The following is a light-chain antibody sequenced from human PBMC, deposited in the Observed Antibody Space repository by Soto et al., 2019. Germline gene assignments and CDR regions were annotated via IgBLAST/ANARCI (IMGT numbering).Light chain of an antibody. V-gene: IGLV2-14*01. CDR3: SSFTTYNTRV. CDR1: NSDVGAYNF. CDR2: EVS. J-gene: IGLJ1*01. Sequence: QSVLTQPASVSGSPGQSIAISCTGTNSDVGAYNFVSWYQQYPGKAPKLIIHEVSNRPSGISDRFSGSKSGNTASLTISGLQADDEADYYCSSFTTYNTRVFGPGTEVTVL.